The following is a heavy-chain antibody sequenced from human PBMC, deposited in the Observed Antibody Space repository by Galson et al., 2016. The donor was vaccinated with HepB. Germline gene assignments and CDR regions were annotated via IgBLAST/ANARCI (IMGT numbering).Heavy chain of an antibody. Sequence: TLSLTCVVYGASLKNYYWAWVRQTPGKVLAWIGELTHSGRNNYNPSLESRVTISADTSNNHFSLKMTSVTAADTAKYYCATLVRRRSGHYYFDNWGQGALVTVSS. CDR1: GASLKNYY. V-gene: IGHV4-34*01. D-gene: IGHD6-6*01. J-gene: IGHJ4*02. CDR3: ATLVRRRSGHYYFDN. CDR2: LTHSGRN.